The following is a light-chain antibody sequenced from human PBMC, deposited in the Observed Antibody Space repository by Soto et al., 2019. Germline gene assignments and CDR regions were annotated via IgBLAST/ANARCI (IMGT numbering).Light chain of an antibody. V-gene: IGKV3-20*01. Sequence: EIVLTQSPGTLSLSPGERATLSCRASQSVSSSYLAWYQQKPGQAPRLLIYRASSRATGIPDRFCGSGSGTDFTLTISRLEPEDFAVYYCHQYGSSRTFGQGTKVEIK. CDR2: RAS. J-gene: IGKJ1*01. CDR3: HQYGSSRT. CDR1: QSVSSSY.